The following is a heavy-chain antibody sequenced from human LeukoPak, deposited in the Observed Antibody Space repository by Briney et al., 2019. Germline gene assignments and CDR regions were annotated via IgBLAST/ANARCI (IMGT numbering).Heavy chain of an antibody. D-gene: IGHD3-10*01. CDR3: ARVSYYYGSGSYYRRNYYYYYMDV. CDR2: IYYSGST. V-gene: IGHV4-59*02. Sequence: SETLSLTCTVSGGSVSSYYWSWFRQPPGKGLEWIGYIYYSGSTTYNPSLKSRVTISVDTSKNQFSLNLSSVTAADTAVYYCARVSYYYGSGSYYRRNYYYYYMDVWGKGTTVTVSS. CDR1: GGSVSSYY. J-gene: IGHJ6*03.